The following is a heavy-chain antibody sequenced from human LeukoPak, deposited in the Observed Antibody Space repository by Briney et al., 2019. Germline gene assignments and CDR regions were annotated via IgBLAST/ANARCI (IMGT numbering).Heavy chain of an antibody. CDR1: GFTFSSYW. V-gene: IGHV3-74*01. CDR3: ARALVVQAAMDAFDI. Sequence: GGSLRLSCAASGFTFSSYWMHWVRQAPGKGLVWVSRINSDGSSTSYADSVKGRFTIYRDNAKNTQYLQMNSLRAEDTAVYYCARALVVQAAMDAFDIWGQGTMVTVSS. CDR2: INSDGSST. J-gene: IGHJ3*02. D-gene: IGHD2-2*01.